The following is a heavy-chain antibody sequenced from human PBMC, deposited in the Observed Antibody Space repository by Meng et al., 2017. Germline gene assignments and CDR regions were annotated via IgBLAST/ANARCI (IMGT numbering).Heavy chain of an antibody. CDR2: IIPILGTA. CDR3: AREYRDILTGYRYFDY. CDR1: GGTFSSYD. V-gene: IGHV1-69*01. D-gene: IGHD3-9*01. J-gene: IGHJ4*02. Sequence: QMVAEAKKPGSSVKVSCNASGGTFSSYDISWVRQAPGQGLEWMGGIIPILGTANYAQKFQGRVTITADESTSTAYMELSSLRSEDTAVYYCAREYRDILTGYRYFDYWGQGTLVTVSS.